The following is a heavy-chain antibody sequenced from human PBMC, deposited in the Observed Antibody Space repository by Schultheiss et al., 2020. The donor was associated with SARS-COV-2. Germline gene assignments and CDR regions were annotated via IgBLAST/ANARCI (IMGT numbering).Heavy chain of an antibody. V-gene: IGHV3-23*01. J-gene: IGHJ6*02. Sequence: GGSLRLSCAASGFTFSSYAMSWVRQAPGKGLEWVSAISGSGSTIYYADSVKGRFTISRDNAKNSLYLQMNSLRAEDTAVYYCARARVGFPDMDVWGQGTTVTVSS. CDR2: ISGSGSTI. CDR3: ARARVGFPDMDV. CDR1: GFTFSSYA.